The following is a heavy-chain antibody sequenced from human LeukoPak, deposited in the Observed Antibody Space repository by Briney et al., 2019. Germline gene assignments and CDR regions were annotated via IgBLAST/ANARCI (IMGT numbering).Heavy chain of an antibody. V-gene: IGHV4-59*01. CDR1: GGSISSYY. CDR3: ARHGSGWYLYYFDY. J-gene: IGHJ4*02. D-gene: IGHD6-19*01. Sequence: SETLSLTCTVSGGSISSYYWSWIRQPPGKGLEWIGYIYYSGSTNYNPSLKSRVTISVDTSKNQFSLKLSSVTAADTAVYCCARHGSGWYLYYFDYWGQGTLVTVSS. CDR2: IYYSGST.